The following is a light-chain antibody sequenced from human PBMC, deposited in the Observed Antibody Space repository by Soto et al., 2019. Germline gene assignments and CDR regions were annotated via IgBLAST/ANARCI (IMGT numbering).Light chain of an antibody. J-gene: IGLJ2*01. CDR2: DVS. CDR3: CSYAGTYTPL. Sequence: LTQPRSVSGSPGQSVTISCTGTSSDVGGYNYVSWYQHNPGKAPKLMIFDVSARPSGVPDRFSGSKSANTASLTISGLQAEDEADYYCCSYAGTYTPLFGGGTKVTVL. CDR1: SSDVGGYNY. V-gene: IGLV2-11*01.